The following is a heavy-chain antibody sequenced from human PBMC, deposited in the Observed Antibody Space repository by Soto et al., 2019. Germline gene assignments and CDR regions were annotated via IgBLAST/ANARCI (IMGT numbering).Heavy chain of an antibody. CDR2: VSPDGSQT. V-gene: IGHV3-30-3*01. CDR3: AKDGESSGWGLYYYYYGMDG. Sequence: GGSLRLSCAASGFTFSGKSMHWVRQAPGKGLEWVALVSPDGSQTFYADSVRGRFTISRDNSKNTLYLQMNSLRAEDTAVYYCAKDGESSGWGLYYYYYGMDGWGQGTTVTVSS. J-gene: IGHJ6*02. CDR1: GFTFSGKS. D-gene: IGHD6-19*01.